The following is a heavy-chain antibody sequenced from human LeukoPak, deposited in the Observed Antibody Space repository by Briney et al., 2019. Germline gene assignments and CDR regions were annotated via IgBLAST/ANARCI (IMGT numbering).Heavy chain of an antibody. V-gene: IGHV3-30*18. J-gene: IGHJ4*02. CDR2: ISFDGSNK. CDR1: GFIFSNYE. D-gene: IGHD6-19*01. CDR3: TKRYSSGWYYFDD. Sequence: GGSLRLSCVASGFIFSNYEMNWVRQAPGKGLEWVAVISFDGSNKYYADSVKGRFTISRDNSKNTLYLQMDSLRAEDTAVYYCTKRYSSGWYYFDDWGQGTLVTVSS.